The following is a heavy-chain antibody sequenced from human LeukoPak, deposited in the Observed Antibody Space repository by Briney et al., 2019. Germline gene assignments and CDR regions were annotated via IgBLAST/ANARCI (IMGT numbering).Heavy chain of an antibody. D-gene: IGHD2-15*01. CDR1: GFTFSGSA. Sequence: GGSLRLSCAASGFTFSGSAMHWVRQASGKGLEWVGRIRSKANSYATAYVASVKGRFTISRDDSKNTAYLQMNSLKTEDTAVYYCTRHERYCSGGSCYNWFDPWGQGTLVTVSS. V-gene: IGHV3-73*01. CDR3: TRHERYCSGGSCYNWFDP. CDR2: IRSKANSYAT. J-gene: IGHJ5*02.